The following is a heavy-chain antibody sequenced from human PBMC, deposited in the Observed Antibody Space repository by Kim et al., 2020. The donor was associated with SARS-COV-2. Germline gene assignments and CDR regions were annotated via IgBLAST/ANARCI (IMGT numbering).Heavy chain of an antibody. Sequence: GGSLRLSCAASGFTFDDYAMHWVRQAPGKGLEWVSGISWNSGSIGYADSVKGRFTISRDNAKNSLYLQMNSLRAEDTALYYCAKAFPGIAAAGTGGGMDVWGQGTTVTVSS. CDR3: AKAFPGIAAAGTGGGMDV. J-gene: IGHJ6*02. D-gene: IGHD6-13*01. CDR1: GFTFDDYA. V-gene: IGHV3-9*01. CDR2: ISWNSGSI.